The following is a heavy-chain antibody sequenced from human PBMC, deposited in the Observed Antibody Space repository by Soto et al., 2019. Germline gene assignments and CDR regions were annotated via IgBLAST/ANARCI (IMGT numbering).Heavy chain of an antibody. Sequence: GGSLRLSCAASGFTFDDYAMHWVRQAPGKGLEWVSGISWNSGSIGYADSVKGRFTISRDNAKNSLYLQMNSLRAEDTALYYCAKDTTIAAREWNYFDYWGQGTLGTVSS. D-gene: IGHD6-6*01. J-gene: IGHJ4*02. CDR2: ISWNSGSI. CDR3: AKDTTIAAREWNYFDY. CDR1: GFTFDDYA. V-gene: IGHV3-9*01.